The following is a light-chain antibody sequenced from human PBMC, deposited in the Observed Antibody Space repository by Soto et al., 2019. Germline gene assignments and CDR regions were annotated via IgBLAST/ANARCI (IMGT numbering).Light chain of an antibody. CDR1: SGHSSYI. CDR2: FEGSGGY. CDR3: ETWDRNTRV. V-gene: IGLV4-60*03. J-gene: IGLJ2*01. Sequence: QSVLTQSSSASASLGSSVKLTCTLRSGHSSYIIAWHQQQPGKAPRYLMKFEGSGGYNKGSGVPDRFSGASSGADRYLTISHLQSEDEADYYCETWDRNTRVFGGGTKLTV.